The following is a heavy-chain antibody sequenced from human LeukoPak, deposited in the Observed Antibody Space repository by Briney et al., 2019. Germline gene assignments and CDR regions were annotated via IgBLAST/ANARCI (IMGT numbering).Heavy chain of an antibody. CDR2: IYYSGST. CDR1: GGSISSYY. J-gene: IGHJ4*02. CDR3: ASSIAAAGTYYFDY. D-gene: IGHD6-13*01. Sequence: SETLSLTCTVSGGSISSYYWSWIRQPPGKGLEWIGYIYYSGSTNYNPSLKSRVTISVDTSKNQFSLKLSSVTTADTAVYYCASSIAAAGTYYFDYWGQGTLVTVSS. V-gene: IGHV4-59*01.